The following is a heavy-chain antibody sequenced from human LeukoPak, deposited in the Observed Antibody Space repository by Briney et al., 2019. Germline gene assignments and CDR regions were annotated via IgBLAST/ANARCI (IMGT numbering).Heavy chain of an antibody. J-gene: IGHJ4*02. CDR2: ISSSSSYI. D-gene: IGHD3-10*01. Sequence: GGSLRLSCAASGFTFSSYSMNWVRQAPGKGLEWVSSISSSSSYIYYADSVKGRFTISRDNAKNSLYLQMNSLRAEETAVYYCARGGDGGDPTAHYWGQGTLVTVSS. CDR3: ARGGDGGDPTAHY. CDR1: GFTFSSYS. V-gene: IGHV3-21*01.